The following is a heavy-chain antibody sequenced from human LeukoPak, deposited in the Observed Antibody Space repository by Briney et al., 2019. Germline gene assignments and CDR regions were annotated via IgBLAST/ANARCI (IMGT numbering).Heavy chain of an antibody. Sequence: PGGSLRLSCAASGFTFSSYSMNWVRQAPGKGLEWVSSISSSSSYIYYVDSVKGRFTISRDNAKNSLYLQMNSLRAEDTAVYYCARDLVTPDYWGQGTLVTVSS. J-gene: IGHJ4*02. D-gene: IGHD2-21*02. CDR3: ARDLVTPDY. CDR1: GFTFSSYS. V-gene: IGHV3-21*01. CDR2: ISSSSSYI.